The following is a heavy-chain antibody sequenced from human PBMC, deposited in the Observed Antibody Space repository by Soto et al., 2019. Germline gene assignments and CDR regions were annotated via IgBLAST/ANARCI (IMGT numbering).Heavy chain of an antibody. CDR2: VYSSGTT. CDR3: ARDSGSYPYGEGY. Sequence: SETLTLTCSVSGGSINSYSWSWIRQPAGKGLEWIGRVYSSGTTDYNPSLNSRATLSVETSKNQFSLKLSSVTAADTAVYYCARDSGSYPYGEGYLGQGIQVAVSS. CDR1: GGSINSYS. J-gene: IGHJ4*02. V-gene: IGHV4-4*07. D-gene: IGHD3-22*01.